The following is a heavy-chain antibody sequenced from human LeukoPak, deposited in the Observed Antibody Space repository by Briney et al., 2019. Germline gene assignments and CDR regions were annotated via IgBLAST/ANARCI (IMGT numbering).Heavy chain of an antibody. CDR1: DYTFTRYG. Sequence: ASVKVSCKASDYTFTRYGISWVRQAPGQGLEWMGWITGDNGSARYAQKLQGRVTMTTDGSTSTAYMELRSLRSDDTAVYYCARVGGIAVADAFDYWGQGTLVTVSS. CDR2: ITGDNGSA. V-gene: IGHV1-18*01. D-gene: IGHD6-19*01. J-gene: IGHJ4*02. CDR3: ARVGGIAVADAFDY.